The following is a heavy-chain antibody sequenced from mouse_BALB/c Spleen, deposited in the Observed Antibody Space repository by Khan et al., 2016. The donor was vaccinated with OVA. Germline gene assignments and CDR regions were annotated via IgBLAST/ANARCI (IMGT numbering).Heavy chain of an antibody. V-gene: IGHV5-6*01. Sequence: EVELVESGGDLVKPGGSLKLSCAASGFTFSSYSMSWVRQTPDKRLEWVATISSGGDYTYYPDNVKGRFTISRDNVKNTLYLQRSSLKSEDTAMYYCASHLTGSFAYWGQGTLVTVSA. CDR3: ASHLTGSFAY. CDR2: ISSGGDYT. D-gene: IGHD4-1*01. J-gene: IGHJ3*01. CDR1: GFTFSSYS.